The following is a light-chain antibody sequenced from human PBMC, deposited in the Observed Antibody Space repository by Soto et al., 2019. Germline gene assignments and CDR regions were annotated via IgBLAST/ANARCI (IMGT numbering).Light chain of an antibody. Sequence: EILLTQSPATLSLSPGERATLSCRASQSVKTYLAWYQQKPGQAPRLLIYDASNRAAGIPARFSGSGSGTDFTLTISRLEPEDFAVYYCQKRSNWPLTFGGGTKVEIK. CDR2: DAS. CDR3: QKRSNWPLT. CDR1: QSVKTY. V-gene: IGKV3-11*01. J-gene: IGKJ4*01.